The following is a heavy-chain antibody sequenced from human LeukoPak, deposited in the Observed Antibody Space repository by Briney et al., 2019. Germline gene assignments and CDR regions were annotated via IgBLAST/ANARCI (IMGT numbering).Heavy chain of an antibody. CDR3: ARGRTGTDFDY. V-gene: IGHV3-48*04. CDR1: GFTFSGYS. Sequence: GGALRLSCAASGFTFSGYSMNWVRQTPGKGLEWVSYINSASSAIYYVDSVKGRFTFSRDNAKNSLYLQMDSLRAEDTAVYYCARGRTGTDFDYWGQGTLVTVSS. CDR2: INSASSAI. J-gene: IGHJ4*02. D-gene: IGHD1-1*01.